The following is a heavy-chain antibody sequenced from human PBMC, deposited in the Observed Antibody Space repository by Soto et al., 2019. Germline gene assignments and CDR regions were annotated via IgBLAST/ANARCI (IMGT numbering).Heavy chain of an antibody. CDR1: GYSFTSYW. Sequence: GESLKISCKGSGYSFTSYWIGWVRPMPGKGLEWMGIIYLGDSDTRYSPSLQGQVTISADQSISTAYLQWSSLKASDTAMYYCARTHCSSTSCYTNPDYYYYGMDVWGQGTTVTVSS. V-gene: IGHV5-51*01. J-gene: IGHJ6*02. D-gene: IGHD2-2*02. CDR2: IYLGDSDT. CDR3: ARTHCSSTSCYTNPDYYYYGMDV.